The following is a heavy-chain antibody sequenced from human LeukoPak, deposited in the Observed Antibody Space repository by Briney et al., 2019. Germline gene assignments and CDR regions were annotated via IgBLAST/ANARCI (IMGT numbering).Heavy chain of an antibody. CDR1: GYTFTDYY. CDR3: ARGRSESIGDY. V-gene: IGHV1-2*02. D-gene: IGHD1-14*01. CDR2: INPDSGGT. Sequence: ASAKVSCKASGYTFTDYYMHWVRQAPGQGLEWMGWINPDSGGTHYAPKFQGRVTMTRDTSISTAYMDVSSLTSDDTAVYYCARGRSESIGDYRGQGTLVTVSS. J-gene: IGHJ4*02.